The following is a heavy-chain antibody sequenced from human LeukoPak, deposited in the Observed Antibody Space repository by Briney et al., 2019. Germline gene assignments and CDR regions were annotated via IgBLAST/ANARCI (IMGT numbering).Heavy chain of an antibody. CDR2: ISSSGSTI. CDR3: ARDLYYGSGSYYY. CDR1: GFTFSDYY. V-gene: IGHV3-11*01. Sequence: AGGSLRLSCAASGFTFSDYYMSWIRQAPGKGLEWVSYISSSGSTIYYADSVKGRFTISRDNAKNSLYLQMNSLRAEDTAVYYCARDLYYGSGSYYYWGQGTLVTVSS. J-gene: IGHJ4*02. D-gene: IGHD3-10*01.